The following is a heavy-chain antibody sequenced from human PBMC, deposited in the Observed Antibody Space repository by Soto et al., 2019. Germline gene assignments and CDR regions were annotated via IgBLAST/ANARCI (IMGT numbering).Heavy chain of an antibody. J-gene: IGHJ6*02. CDR1: GYTFTSYD. D-gene: IGHD2-15*01. CDR3: ARGGDIVVVVAASGYGMDV. Sequence: ASVKVSCKASGYTFTSYDINWVRQATGQGLEWMGWMNPNSGNTGYAQKFQGRVTMTRNTSISTAYMELSSLRSEDTAVYYCARGGDIVVVVAASGYGMDVWGQGATVAVSS. CDR2: MNPNSGNT. V-gene: IGHV1-8*01.